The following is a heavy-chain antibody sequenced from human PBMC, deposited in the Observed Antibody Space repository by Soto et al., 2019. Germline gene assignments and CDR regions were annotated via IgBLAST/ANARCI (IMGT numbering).Heavy chain of an antibody. Sequence: EVQLLESGGGLVQPGGSLRLSCAASGFTFSSYAMNWVRQAPGKGLEWVSAISNSGGSTYYADSVKGRFTISRDNSKNTLYLQMNSLRAEDTAVYSCAKDLRSSGWLIFDYWGQGTLVTVSS. J-gene: IGHJ4*02. CDR1: GFTFSSYA. CDR3: AKDLRSSGWLIFDY. CDR2: ISNSGGST. D-gene: IGHD6-19*01. V-gene: IGHV3-23*01.